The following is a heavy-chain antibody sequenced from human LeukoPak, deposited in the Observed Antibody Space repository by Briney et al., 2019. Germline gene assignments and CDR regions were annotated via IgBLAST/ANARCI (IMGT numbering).Heavy chain of an antibody. CDR1: GGAISNTSYY. CDR3: ARGVTGGWYGDFQH. D-gene: IGHD6-19*01. Sequence: SETLSLTCTVSGGAISNTSYYWGWIRQPPGNGLEWIGYIYYCGSTNYNPSLKSRVTISVDTSKNQFSLKLSSVTAADTAVYYCARGVTGGWYGDFQHWGQGTLVTVSS. J-gene: IGHJ1*01. CDR2: IYYCGST. V-gene: IGHV4-61*05.